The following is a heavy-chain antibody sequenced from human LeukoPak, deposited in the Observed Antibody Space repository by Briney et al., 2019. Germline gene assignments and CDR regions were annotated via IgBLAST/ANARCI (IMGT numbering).Heavy chain of an antibody. Sequence: ASVKVSCKASGYTFTSYGISWVRQAPGQGLEWMGWSNPYNGNTNYAQKFQGRVTMTTDTSTSTAYMKLRSLRSDDTAVYYCARGGYDILTGYAHFDYWGQGTLVTVSS. J-gene: IGHJ4*02. CDR2: SNPYNGNT. D-gene: IGHD3-9*01. V-gene: IGHV1-18*01. CDR1: GYTFTSYG. CDR3: ARGGYDILTGYAHFDY.